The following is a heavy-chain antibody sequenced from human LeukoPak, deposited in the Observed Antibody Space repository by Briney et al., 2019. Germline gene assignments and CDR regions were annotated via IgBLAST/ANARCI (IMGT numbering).Heavy chain of an antibody. D-gene: IGHD6-6*01. CDR1: GGSISSYY. Sequence: PSETLSLTCTVSGGSISSYYWSWIRQPPGKGPEWIGEINHSGSTNYNPSLKSRVTISVDTSKNQFSLKLSSVTAADTAVYYCARGGKGSSSSRYNWFDPWGQGTLVTVSS. CDR2: INHSGST. CDR3: ARGGKGSSSSRYNWFDP. J-gene: IGHJ5*02. V-gene: IGHV4-34*01.